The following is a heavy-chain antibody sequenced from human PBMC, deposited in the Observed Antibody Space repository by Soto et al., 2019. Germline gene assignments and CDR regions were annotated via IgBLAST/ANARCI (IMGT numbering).Heavy chain of an antibody. Sequence: EVQLVESGGGLVKPGRSLRLSCTPSGFTFGDYTLSWFRQAPGKGLEWVGFIRSKAYGGTTKYAASVKGRFTISRDDSKSIAYLQMNSLKTEDTAVYFCTRAHRGGWYADYWGQGALVTVSS. CDR1: GFTFGDYT. J-gene: IGHJ4*02. CDR3: TRAHRGGWYADY. CDR2: IRSKAYGGTT. V-gene: IGHV3-49*05. D-gene: IGHD6-19*01.